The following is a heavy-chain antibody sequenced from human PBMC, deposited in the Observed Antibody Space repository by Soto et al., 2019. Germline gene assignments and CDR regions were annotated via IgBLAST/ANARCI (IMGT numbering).Heavy chain of an antibody. Sequence: GGSLRLSCAASGFTFSSYAMSWVRQAPGKGLEWVSAISGSGGSTYYADSVKGRFTISRDNSKNTLYLQMNSLRAEDTAVYYCAKSARGYYDSSGYYYVRVATHPNDAFDIWGQGTMVTVSS. D-gene: IGHD3-22*01. J-gene: IGHJ3*02. CDR3: AKSARGYYDSSGYYYVRVATHPNDAFDI. CDR1: GFTFSSYA. CDR2: ISGSGGST. V-gene: IGHV3-23*01.